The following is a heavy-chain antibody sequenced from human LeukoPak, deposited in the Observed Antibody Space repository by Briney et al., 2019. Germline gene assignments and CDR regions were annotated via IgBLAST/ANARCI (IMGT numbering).Heavy chain of an antibody. V-gene: IGHV3-53*04. CDR1: GFTVSTNC. CDR2: IYSGGTT. D-gene: IGHD5-18*01. Sequence: GGSLRLSCAASGFTVSTNCMTWVRQAPGKGLEWVSTIYSGGTTYYADSVMGRFTISRHNSRNTLYLQMNSLRAEDTAVYYCARVNTVMAYYFDLWGQGTLVTVSS. CDR3: ARVNTVMAYYFDL. J-gene: IGHJ4*02.